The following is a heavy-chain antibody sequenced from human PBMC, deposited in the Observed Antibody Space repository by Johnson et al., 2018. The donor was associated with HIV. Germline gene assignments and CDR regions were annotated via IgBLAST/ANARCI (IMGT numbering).Heavy chain of an antibody. Sequence: VQLVESGGGVLRPGASLRLSCEGFGFIFDDYGLNWVRQAPGKGLEWVSGINWTGGITGYADSVKGRCTISSDNDKSSVYMQMNNLRAEDTAFYYCARRDSGSLSFDLWGQGTMVTVSS. CDR1: GFIFDDYG. V-gene: IGHV3-20*04. CDR2: INWTGGIT. J-gene: IGHJ3*01. CDR3: ARRDSGSLSFDL. D-gene: IGHD1-26*01.